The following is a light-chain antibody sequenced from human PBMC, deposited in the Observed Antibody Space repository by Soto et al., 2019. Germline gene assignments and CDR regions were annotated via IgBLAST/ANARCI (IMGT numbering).Light chain of an antibody. CDR1: QSLLHSNGYNY. V-gene: IGKV2-28*01. CDR2: LGS. CDR3: MQALQTPQLT. Sequence: DIVLTQSPLSLPVTPGEPASISCRSSQSLLHSNGYNYLDWYLQKPGQSPQLLIYLGSNRASGVPDRFSGSGSGTDFTLKISRVEAEDVGVYYCMQALQTPQLTFGGGTKVDI. J-gene: IGKJ4*01.